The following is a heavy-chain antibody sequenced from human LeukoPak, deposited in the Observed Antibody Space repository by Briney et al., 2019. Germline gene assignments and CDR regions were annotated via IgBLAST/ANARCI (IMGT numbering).Heavy chain of an antibody. CDR3: ARAGDRGSYVPDY. CDR1: GGTFSSYA. D-gene: IGHD1-26*01. J-gene: IGHJ4*02. CDR2: IIPIFGTA. V-gene: IGHV1-69*13. Sequence: ASVKVSCKASGGTFSSYAISWVRQAPGQGLEWMGGIIPIFGTANCAQKFQGRVTITADESTSTAYMELSSLRSEDTAVYYCARAGDRGSYVPDYWGQGTLVTVSS.